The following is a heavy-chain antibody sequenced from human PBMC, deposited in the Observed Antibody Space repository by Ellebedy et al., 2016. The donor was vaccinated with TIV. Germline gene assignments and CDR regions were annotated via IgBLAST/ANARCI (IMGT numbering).Heavy chain of an antibody. CDR2: INHSGST. CDR3: ARGIANQRDKRPYGMDV. CDR1: GGSISSYY. Sequence: SETLSLTXTVSGGSISSYYWSWVRQPPGKGLEWIGEINHSGSTNYNPSLKSRVTISVDTSKNQFSLKLSSVTAADTAVYYCARGIANQRDKRPYGMDVWGQGTTVTVSS. D-gene: IGHD1-1*01. V-gene: IGHV4-34*01. J-gene: IGHJ6*02.